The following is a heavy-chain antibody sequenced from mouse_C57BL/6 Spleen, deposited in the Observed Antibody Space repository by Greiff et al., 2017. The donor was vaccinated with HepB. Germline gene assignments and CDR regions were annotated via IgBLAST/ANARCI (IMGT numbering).Heavy chain of an antibody. J-gene: IGHJ4*01. V-gene: IGHV1-52*01. CDR1: GYTFTSYW. Sequence: QVQLQQPGAELVRPGSSVKLSCRASGYTFTSYWMHWVKQRPIQGLEWIGNIDPSDSETHYNQKFKDKATLTVDKSSSTAYMQLSSLTSEDSAVYYCARAYYYGSSLYAMDYWGQGTSVTVSS. D-gene: IGHD1-1*01. CDR3: ARAYYYGSSLYAMDY. CDR2: IDPSDSET.